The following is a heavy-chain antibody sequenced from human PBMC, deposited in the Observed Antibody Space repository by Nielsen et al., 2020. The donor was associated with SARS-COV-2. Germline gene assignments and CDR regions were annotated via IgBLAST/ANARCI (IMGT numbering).Heavy chain of an antibody. Sequence: GESLKISCAASGFTFDDYGMSWVRQAPGKGLEWVSGINWNGGSTGYADSVKGRFTISRDNAKNSLYLQMNSLRAEDTALYHCAVLTPLRPQPVGGAFDIWGQGTMVTVSS. CDR3: AVLTPLRPQPVGGAFDI. CDR2: INWNGGST. V-gene: IGHV3-20*01. CDR1: GFTFDDYG. J-gene: IGHJ3*02. D-gene: IGHD1-14*01.